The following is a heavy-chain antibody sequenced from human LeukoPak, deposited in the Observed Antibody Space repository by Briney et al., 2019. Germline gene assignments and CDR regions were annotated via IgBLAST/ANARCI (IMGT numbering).Heavy chain of an antibody. CDR2: IYYSGST. J-gene: IGHJ6*03. Sequence: SETLSLTCTVSGGSISSSGYYWGWIRQPPGKGLEWIGSIYYSGSTNYSPSLKSRVTISVDTSQNQFSLKLSSVTAADTAVYYCARERGDNVLRYFDWLSKGYYYMDVWGKGTTVTVSS. V-gene: IGHV4-39*07. CDR3: ARERGDNVLRYFDWLSKGYYYMDV. D-gene: IGHD3-9*01. CDR1: GGSISSSGYY.